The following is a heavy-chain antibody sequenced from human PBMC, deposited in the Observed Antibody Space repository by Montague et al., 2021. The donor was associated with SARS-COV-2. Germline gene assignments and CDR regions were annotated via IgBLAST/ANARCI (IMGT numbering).Heavy chain of an antibody. CDR3: ARHGGRSYAHFAY. J-gene: IGHJ4*02. Sequence: SETLSLTCTVSGGSISSSSYYWGWLRQPPGKGLVWIGCNYYSGSTYYNASLKSRVTISVDTSKNQFSLKLTSVTAADTAVYYCARHGGRSYAHFAYWDQGTLVIVSS. CDR1: GGSISSSSYY. CDR2: NYYSGST. D-gene: IGHD1-26*01. V-gene: IGHV4-39*01.